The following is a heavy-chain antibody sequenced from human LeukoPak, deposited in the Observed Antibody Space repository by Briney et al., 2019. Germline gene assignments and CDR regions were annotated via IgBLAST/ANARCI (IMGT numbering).Heavy chain of an antibody. V-gene: IGHV4-34*01. CDR3: ARGGVVVTAKIIDY. Sequence: SETLSLTCAVYGGSFSGYYWSWIRQPPGKGLEWIGEINHSGSTNYNPSLKSRATISVDTSKNQFSLKLSSVTAADTAVYYCARGGVVVTAKIIDYWGQGTLVTVSS. CDR1: GGSFSGYY. J-gene: IGHJ4*02. D-gene: IGHD2-21*02. CDR2: INHSGST.